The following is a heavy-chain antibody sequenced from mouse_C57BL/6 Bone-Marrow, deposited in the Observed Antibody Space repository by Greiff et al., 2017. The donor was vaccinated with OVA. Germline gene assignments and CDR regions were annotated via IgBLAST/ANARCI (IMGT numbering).Heavy chain of an antibody. V-gene: IGHV1-47*01. CDR1: GYTFTTYP. CDR3: AVHYYGSSRWYFDV. CDR2: FHPYNDDT. J-gene: IGHJ1*03. D-gene: IGHD1-1*01. Sequence: VKLVESGAELVKPGASVKMSCKASGYTFTTYPIEWMKQNHGKSLEWIGNFHPYNDDTKYNEKFKGKATLTVEKSSSTVYLELSRLTSDDSAVYYGAVHYYGSSRWYFDVWGTGTTVTVSS.